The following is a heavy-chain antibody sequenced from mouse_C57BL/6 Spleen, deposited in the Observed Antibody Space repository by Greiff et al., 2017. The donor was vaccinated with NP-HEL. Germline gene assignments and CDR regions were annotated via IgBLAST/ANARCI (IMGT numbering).Heavy chain of an antibody. Sequence: DVKLVESGGGLVKPGGSLKLSCAASGFTFSSYAMSWVRQTPEKRLEWVATISDGGSYTYYPDNVKGRFTISRDNAKNNLYLQMSHLKSEDTAMYYCARDGGIGVFAYWGQGTLVTVSA. J-gene: IGHJ3*01. CDR1: GFTFSSYA. V-gene: IGHV5-4*01. CDR3: ARDGGIGVFAY. D-gene: IGHD2-14*01. CDR2: ISDGGSYT.